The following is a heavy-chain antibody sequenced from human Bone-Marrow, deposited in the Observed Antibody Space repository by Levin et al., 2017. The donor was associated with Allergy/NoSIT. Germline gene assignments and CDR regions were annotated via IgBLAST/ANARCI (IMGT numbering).Heavy chain of an antibody. CDR2: ISSSSSTI. D-gene: IGHD5-12*01. CDR3: ARGDGNSGYDSNY. J-gene: IGHJ4*02. CDR1: GFTFSSSS. V-gene: IGHV3-48*04. Sequence: LSLTCAASGFTFSSSSMNWVRQAPGKGLEWVSYISSSSSTIYYADSVKGRFTISRDNAKNSLYLQMNSLRAEDTAVYYCARGDGNSGYDSNYWGQGTLVTVSS.